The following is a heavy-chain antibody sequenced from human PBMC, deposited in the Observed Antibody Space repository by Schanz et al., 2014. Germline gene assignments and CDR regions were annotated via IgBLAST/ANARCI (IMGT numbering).Heavy chain of an antibody. CDR1: GFTFSSYG. Sequence: AQLVESGGGVVQFGRSLRLSCVASGFTFSSYGMHWVRQAPGKGLEWVSGISGSGGSTYYADSVKGRFTISRDNSKNTLYLQMSSLRAEDTAVYCCAKQIHYDILTVTRNWGQGTLVTVSS. J-gene: IGHJ4*02. CDR3: AKQIHYDILTVTRN. V-gene: IGHV3-23*04. CDR2: ISGSGGST. D-gene: IGHD3-9*01.